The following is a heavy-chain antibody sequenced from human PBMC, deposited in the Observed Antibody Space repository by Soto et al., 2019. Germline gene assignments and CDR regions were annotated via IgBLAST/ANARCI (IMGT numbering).Heavy chain of an antibody. D-gene: IGHD6-19*01. CDR3: AHIVVAGLGYYFDY. J-gene: IGHJ4*02. V-gene: IGHV2-5*02. Sequence: QITLKESGPTLVKPTQTLTLTCTFSGFSLSSTRMAVGWIRQPPGKALEWLALIYWDDDKRYSPFLKSRLTITTATSKNQVVLTMSNMDPVDTARYYCAHIVVAGLGYYFDYWGQGTLVTVSS. CDR1: GFSLSSTRMA. CDR2: IYWDDDK.